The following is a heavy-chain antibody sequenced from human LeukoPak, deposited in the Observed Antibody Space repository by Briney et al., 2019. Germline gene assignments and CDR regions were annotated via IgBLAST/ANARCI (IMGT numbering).Heavy chain of an antibody. CDR2: IKQDGSEK. CDR3: VRDGGVSGYDLLDY. J-gene: IGHJ4*02. Sequence: GGSLRLSCAASGFTFSNYWMNWVRQAPGKELEWVANIKQDGSEKYYVDSVKARFIISRDNAKNSLSLQMDSLRAEDTAVYYCVRDGGVSGYDLLDYWGQGTLVTVSS. V-gene: IGHV3-7*01. CDR1: GFTFSNYW. D-gene: IGHD5-12*01.